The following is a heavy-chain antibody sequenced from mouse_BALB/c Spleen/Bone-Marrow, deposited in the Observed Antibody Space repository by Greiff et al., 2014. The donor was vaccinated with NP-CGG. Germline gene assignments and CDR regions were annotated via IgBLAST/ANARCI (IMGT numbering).Heavy chain of an antibody. J-gene: IGHJ4*01. CDR1: GFSLTSYG. D-gene: IGHD4-1*01. CDR3: ASNWDCAMDY. Sequence: VQVVESGPGLVQPSQSLSITCTVSGFSLTSYGVHWVRQSPGKGLEWLGVIWSGGSTDYNAAFISRLSITKDNSKSQVFFKMNRLQANDTAIYYCASNWDCAMDYWGQGTSVTVSS. CDR2: IWSGGST. V-gene: IGHV2-2*02.